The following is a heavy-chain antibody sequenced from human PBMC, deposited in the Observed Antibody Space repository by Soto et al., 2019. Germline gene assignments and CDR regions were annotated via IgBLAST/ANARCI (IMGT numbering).Heavy chain of an antibody. CDR1: GYTFTSYG. CDR2: ISAYNGNT. Sequence: GASVKVSCKASGYTFTSYGISWVRQAPGQGLEWMGWISAYNGNTNYAQKLQGRVTMTTDTSTSTAYMELRSLRSDDTAVYYCARDQVDYYGSGRPDDFDIWGQGTMVTVSS. D-gene: IGHD3-10*01. V-gene: IGHV1-18*04. CDR3: ARDQVDYYGSGRPDDFDI. J-gene: IGHJ3*02.